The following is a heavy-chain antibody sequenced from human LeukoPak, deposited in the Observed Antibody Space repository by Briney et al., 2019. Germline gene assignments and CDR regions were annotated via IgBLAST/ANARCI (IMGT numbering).Heavy chain of an antibody. Sequence: GGSLRLSCAASGFTVSSNYMSWVRQAPGKGLVWVSRINSDGSSTSYADSVKGRFTISRDNAKNTLYLQMNSLRAEDTAVYYCAREMATITGFDYWGQGTLVTVSS. CDR2: INSDGSST. D-gene: IGHD5-24*01. J-gene: IGHJ4*02. CDR3: AREMATITGFDY. V-gene: IGHV3-74*01. CDR1: GFTVSSNY.